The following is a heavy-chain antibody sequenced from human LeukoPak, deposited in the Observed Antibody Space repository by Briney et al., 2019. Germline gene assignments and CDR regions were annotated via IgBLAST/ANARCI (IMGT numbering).Heavy chain of an antibody. CDR1: GGSISSYY. Sequence: SETLSLTCTVSGGSISSYYWSWIRQPPGKGLEWIGDIYYSGSTNYNPSLKSRVTISVDTSKNQFSLKLSSVTAADTAVYYCARGPYDFWSGYLYYYYGMDVWGQGTTVTVSS. V-gene: IGHV4-59*01. CDR2: IYYSGST. D-gene: IGHD3-3*01. CDR3: ARGPYDFWSGYLYYYYGMDV. J-gene: IGHJ6*02.